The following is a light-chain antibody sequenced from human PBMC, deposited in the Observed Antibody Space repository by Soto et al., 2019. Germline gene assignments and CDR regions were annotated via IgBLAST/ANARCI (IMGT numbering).Light chain of an antibody. CDR3: LQYDTYPWT. CDR2: AAS. Sequence: DIQMTQSPSSLSASVGDRVTITCRASQAMRNALGWYQQKPGKAPKRLINAASNLQSGVPSRFSGSGSETEFTLTISSLQPEDFATYYCLQYDTYPWTFGQGTKVEIK. CDR1: QAMRNA. V-gene: IGKV1-17*01. J-gene: IGKJ1*01.